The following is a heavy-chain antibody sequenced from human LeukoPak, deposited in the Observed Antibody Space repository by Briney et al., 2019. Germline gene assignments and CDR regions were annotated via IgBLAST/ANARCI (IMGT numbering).Heavy chain of an antibody. J-gene: IGHJ4*02. D-gene: IGHD4-11*01. CDR3: ARGGWWGYSKSPPHSWSRRVFDY. V-gene: IGHV4-39*07. CDR1: GVSISSGSYY. Sequence: SETLSLTCSVSGVSISSGSYYWSWIRQPPGRGLEWIGGINHSGSTNYNPSLKSRLTISIDTAKNQFSLKLSSVTAADRAVYYCARGGWWGYSKSPPHSWSRRVFDYWGQGTLVTVSS. CDR2: INHSGST.